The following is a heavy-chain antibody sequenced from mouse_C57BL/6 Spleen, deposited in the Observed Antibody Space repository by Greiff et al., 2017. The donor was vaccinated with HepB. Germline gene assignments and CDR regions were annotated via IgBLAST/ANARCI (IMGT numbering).Heavy chain of an antibody. D-gene: IGHD4-1*01. Sequence: EVKLVESGGGLVQPGGSPSLSCAASGFTFTDYYMSWVRQPPGKALEWLGFIRNKANGYTTEYSASVKGRFTISRDNSQSILYLQMNALRAEDSATYYCARYWSLTGTLYAMDYWGQGTSVTVSS. J-gene: IGHJ4*01. CDR1: GFTFTDYY. V-gene: IGHV7-3*01. CDR2: IRNKANGYTT. CDR3: ARYWSLTGTLYAMDY.